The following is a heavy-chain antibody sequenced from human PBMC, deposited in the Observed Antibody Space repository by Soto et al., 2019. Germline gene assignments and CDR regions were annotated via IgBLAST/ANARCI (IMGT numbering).Heavy chain of an antibody. J-gene: IGHJ4*02. CDR3: AKDGGDCSGGSCFDY. CDR2: IKSNSDGGTT. Sequence: GGSLRLSCAASGFNFTNAWMSWVRQAPGKGLEWVGRIKSNSDGGTTDNAAPVKGRFTISRDDSENTLYLQMNSLRAEDTAVYYCAKDGGDCSGGSCFDYWGQGTLVTVSS. V-gene: IGHV3-15*01. CDR1: GFNFTNAW. D-gene: IGHD2-15*01.